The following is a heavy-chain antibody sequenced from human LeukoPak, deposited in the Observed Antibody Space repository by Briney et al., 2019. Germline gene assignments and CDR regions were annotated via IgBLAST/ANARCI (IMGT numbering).Heavy chain of an antibody. V-gene: IGHV3-30*18. J-gene: IGHJ4*02. Sequence: PGRSLRLSCAASGFTFSSYGMHWVRQAPGKGLEWVAVISYDGSNKYYADSVKGRFTISGDNSKNTLYLQMNSLRAEDTAVYYCAKATYYYGSGSYYPKTHLGYWGQGTLVTVSS. CDR1: GFTFSSYG. D-gene: IGHD3-10*01. CDR2: ISYDGSNK. CDR3: AKATYYYGSGSYYPKTHLGY.